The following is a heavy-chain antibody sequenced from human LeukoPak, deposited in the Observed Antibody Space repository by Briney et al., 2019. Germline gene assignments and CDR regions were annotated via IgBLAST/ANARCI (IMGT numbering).Heavy chain of an antibody. CDR1: GFTLTNNW. D-gene: IGHD1-14*01. Sequence: GGSLRLSCTASGFTLTNNWMHWVRQVPGKGLEWVSRVNTYGTNTNYADSVRGRFTISRDNAKNTLYLQMDSLRAEDSSIYYCAREFSPEDAFDLWGQGTRVTVSS. J-gene: IGHJ3*01. V-gene: IGHV3-74*01. CDR2: VNTYGTNT. CDR3: AREFSPEDAFDL.